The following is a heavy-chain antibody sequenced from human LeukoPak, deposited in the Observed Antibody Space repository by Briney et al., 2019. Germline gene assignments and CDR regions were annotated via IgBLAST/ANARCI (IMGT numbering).Heavy chain of an antibody. CDR3: AKLSCGGDCPFDY. CDR1: GFTVSSNY. J-gene: IGHJ4*02. CDR2: ITSSGGNT. Sequence: PGGSLRLSCAASGFTVSSNYMSGVRQAPGKGLEWVSTITSSGGNTYYADSVKGRFTISRDNSKNTLYVQMNSLRAEDTALYFCAKLSCGGDCPFDYWGQGTLVTVSS. V-gene: IGHV3-23*01. D-gene: IGHD2-21*02.